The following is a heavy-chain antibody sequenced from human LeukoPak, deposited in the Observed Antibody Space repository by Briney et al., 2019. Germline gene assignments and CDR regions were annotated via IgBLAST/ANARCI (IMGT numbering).Heavy chain of an antibody. Sequence: SETLSLTCAVYGGSFSGYSWSWIRQPPGKGLEWIGEINYSGSTKYNPSLKSRVTISVDTSKNQFSLKLNSVTAADTAVYYCARHGSANLDYWGQGTLVTVSP. CDR1: GGSFSGYS. D-gene: IGHD4/OR15-4a*01. J-gene: IGHJ4*02. CDR3: ARHGSANLDY. V-gene: IGHV4-34*01. CDR2: INYSGST.